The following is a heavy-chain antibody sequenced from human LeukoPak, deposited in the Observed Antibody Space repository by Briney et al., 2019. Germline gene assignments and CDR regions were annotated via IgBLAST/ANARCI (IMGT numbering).Heavy chain of an antibody. CDR1: GFSLSITGVA. CDR3: VHRFMGMHIDY. V-gene: IGHV2-5*02. Sequence: SGPTLVKPTQPLTLTCTFSGFSLSITGVAVGWIRQPPGKAPECLALIYWDDDKRYSPSLKNRLTITKDTSKNQVVLTMTNMDPVDTATYYCVHRFMGMHIDYWGQGTLVTVSS. J-gene: IGHJ4*02. D-gene: IGHD7-27*01. CDR2: IYWDDDK.